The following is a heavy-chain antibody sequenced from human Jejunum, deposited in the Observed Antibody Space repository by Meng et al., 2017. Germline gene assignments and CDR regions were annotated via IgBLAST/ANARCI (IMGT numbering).Heavy chain of an antibody. J-gene: IGHJ4*02. CDR2: IYHSGGT. CDR3: ARGGYYSFDY. V-gene: IGHV4-4*02. CDR1: GGFISSCYW. D-gene: IGHD5-18*01. Sequence: GRRLGPGPGLVKPSGTLSLLSAVLGGFISSCYWWTWVRQSPGKGLEWIGEIYHSGGTNYNPSLKSRVTISVDKSKNQFSLKLTSVTAADTAVYYCARGGYYSFDYWGQGTLVTVSS.